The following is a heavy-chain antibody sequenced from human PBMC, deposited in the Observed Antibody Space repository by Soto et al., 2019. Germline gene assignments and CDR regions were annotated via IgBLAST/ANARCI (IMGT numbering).Heavy chain of an antibody. CDR3: AKGGLRFVEWLLFADP. CDR1: GFTFSSYA. Sequence: EVRLLESGGGLGQPGGSLRLSCEASGFTFSSYAMSWVRQAPGKGLEWVSAIGGSGGSTYYGDSVKGRFTISRDNSKNTLYLQMNSLRAEDTAVYHCAKGGLRFVEWLLFADPWGQGTLVTVSS. CDR2: IGGSGGST. J-gene: IGHJ5*02. D-gene: IGHD3-3*01. V-gene: IGHV3-23*01.